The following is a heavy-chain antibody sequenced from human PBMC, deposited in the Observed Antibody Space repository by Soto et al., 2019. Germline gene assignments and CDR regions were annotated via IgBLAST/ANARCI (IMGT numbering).Heavy chain of an antibody. CDR3: ATPGGEILDV. V-gene: IGHV3-11*05. D-gene: IGHD3-16*01. CDR1: GFTFSDYY. CDR2: ISSSSSYT. J-gene: IGHJ6*02. Sequence: QVQLVESGGGLVKPGGSLRLSCAASGFTFSDYYMSWIRQAPGKGLEWVSYISSSSSYTNYADSVKGRFTISRENAKKSLYLQMNSLRAEDTSVYYCATPGGEILDVWGQGTTVTVSS.